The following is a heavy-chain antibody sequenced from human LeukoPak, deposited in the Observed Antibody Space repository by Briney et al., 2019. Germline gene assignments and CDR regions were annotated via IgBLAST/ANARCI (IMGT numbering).Heavy chain of an antibody. J-gene: IGHJ3*02. CDR1: GFTFGDYA. V-gene: IGHV3-49*03. CDR2: IRSKAYGGTT. D-gene: IGHD5-24*01. Sequence: PGGSLRLSCTASGFTFGDYAMSWFRQAPGKGLEGVGFIRSKAYGGTTEYAASVKGRFTISRDDSKSIAYLQMNSLKTEDTAVYYCTRDDGVEMATIPAFDIWGQGTMVTVSS. CDR3: TRDDGVEMATIPAFDI.